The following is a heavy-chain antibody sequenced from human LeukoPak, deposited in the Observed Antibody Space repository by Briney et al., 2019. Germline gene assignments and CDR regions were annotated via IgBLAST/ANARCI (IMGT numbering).Heavy chain of an antibody. CDR2: IYSGGST. Sequence: GGSLRLSCAASGFTVSSNYMSWVRQAPGKGLEWVSVIYSGGSTYYADSVKGRFTISRDNSKNTLYLQMNSLRAEDTAVYYCARAPPRTVRGVMMAYIQGYYGMDVWGQGTTVTVSS. CDR1: GFTVSSNY. J-gene: IGHJ6*02. V-gene: IGHV3-66*01. D-gene: IGHD3-10*01. CDR3: ARAPPRTVRGVMMAYIQGYYGMDV.